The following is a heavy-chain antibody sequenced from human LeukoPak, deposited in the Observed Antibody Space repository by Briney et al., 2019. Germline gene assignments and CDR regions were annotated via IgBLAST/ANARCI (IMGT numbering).Heavy chain of an antibody. V-gene: IGHV4-4*07. Sequence: SETLSLTCTVSGGSISSSYWSWIRQPAGKGLDWIGRIHSSGITNYNPSLNSRVTMSADTSKNQFSVRLTSVTAADTAVYYCARERRGGRATDAFDIWGQGTMDTVSS. CDR3: ARERRGGRATDAFDI. CDR1: GGSISSSY. J-gene: IGHJ3*02. CDR2: IHSSGIT.